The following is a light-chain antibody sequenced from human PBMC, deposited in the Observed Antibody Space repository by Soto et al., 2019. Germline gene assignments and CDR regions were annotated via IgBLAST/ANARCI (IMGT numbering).Light chain of an antibody. CDR1: QTVDSH. CDR3: QQYNKWPPWT. V-gene: IGKV3-15*01. J-gene: IGKJ1*01. CDR2: AAS. Sequence: VMLTQSPAALSVSPGERATLFCSASQTVDSHLAWYQQIPGQAPRLLIYAASTRATGIPARFSGSGSGTEFTLTISSLQSEDFAVYYCQQYNKWPPWTFGQGTKVDIK.